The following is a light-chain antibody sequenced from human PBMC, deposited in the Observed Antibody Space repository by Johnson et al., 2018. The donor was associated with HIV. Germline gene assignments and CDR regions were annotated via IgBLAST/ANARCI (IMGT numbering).Light chain of an antibody. CDR3: GAWDSSLSASYV. CDR2: DNN. Sequence: QPVLTQPPSVSAAPGQKVTISCSGSSSNIGNNYVSWYQQLPGTAPKLLIYDNNKRPSGIPDRFSGSKSATSATLAITGLQPGDEADYYCGAWDSSLSASYVFGTGTKVTVL. J-gene: IGLJ1*01. CDR1: SSNIGNNY. V-gene: IGLV1-51*01.